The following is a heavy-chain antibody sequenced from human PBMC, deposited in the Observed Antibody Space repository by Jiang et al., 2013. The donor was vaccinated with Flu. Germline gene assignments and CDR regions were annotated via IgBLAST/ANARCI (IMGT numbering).Heavy chain of an antibody. D-gene: IGHD3-10*01. CDR1: GFTFSSYS. Sequence: PGGSRRDSPVQPTGFTFSSYSMNWVRQAPGKGLEWVSSISSSSSYIYYADSVKGRFTISRDNAKNSLYLQMNSLRSEDTAVYYCARHRSDDYGSGSYYNVSDYWGQGTLVTVSS. V-gene: IGHV3-21*04. J-gene: IGHJ4*02. CDR2: ISSSSSYI. CDR3: ARHRSDDYGSGSYYNVSDY.